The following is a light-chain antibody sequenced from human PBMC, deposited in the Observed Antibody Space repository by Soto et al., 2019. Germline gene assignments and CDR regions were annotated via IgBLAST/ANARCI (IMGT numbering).Light chain of an antibody. CDR3: HQYSKWPLT. V-gene: IGKV3-15*01. J-gene: IGKJ4*01. Sequence: EIVMTQSPATLSASAGERATLSCRASQSVSDNLAWYQQKPGQAPRLLIYFASTRATGIPARFSGSGSGTEFTLTISRPQSGESALDYCHQYSKWPLTFGGGTKVETK. CDR1: QSVSDN. CDR2: FAS.